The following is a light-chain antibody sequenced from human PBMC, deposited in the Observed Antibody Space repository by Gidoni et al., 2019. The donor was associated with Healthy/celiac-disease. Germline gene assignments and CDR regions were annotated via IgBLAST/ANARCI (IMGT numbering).Light chain of an antibody. V-gene: IGKV1-5*03. J-gene: IGKJ1*01. CDR2: KAY. CDR1: QSISSW. CDR3: QQYTSYRT. Sequence: DIQMTQSPSTLSAAVGDRVTITCRASQSISSWLAWYQQKPGKAPKLLIYKAYSLESGVPSRFGGSGSGTEFTLPISSLQPDYFATYYCQQYTSYRTFGQGTKVEIK.